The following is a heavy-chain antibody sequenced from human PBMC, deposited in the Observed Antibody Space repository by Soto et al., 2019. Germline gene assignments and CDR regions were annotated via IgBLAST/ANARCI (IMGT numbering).Heavy chain of an antibody. J-gene: IGHJ6*03. CDR1: GYTFTSYD. Sequence: ASVKVSCKASGYTFTSYDINWVRQATGQGLEWMGWMNPNSGNTGYAQKFQGRVTMTRNTSISTAYMELSSLRSEDTAVYYCARPEYSYGSRNYSYYMDVWGKGTTVTVSS. D-gene: IGHD5-18*01. V-gene: IGHV1-8*01. CDR3: ARPEYSYGSRNYSYYMDV. CDR2: MNPNSGNT.